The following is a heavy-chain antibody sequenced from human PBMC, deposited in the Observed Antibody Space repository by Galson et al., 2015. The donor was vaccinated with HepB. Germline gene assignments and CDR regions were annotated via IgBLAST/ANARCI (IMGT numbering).Heavy chain of an antibody. CDR3: ARDLPGGPCHSAFDI. D-gene: IGHD2-8*02. CDR1: GFRFSDFS. Sequence: SLRLSCAASGFRFSDFSMNWVRQSPGTGLEWISYIRRGGSRTHYAGSVMGRFTISRDNAKNSLYLQMESLRDEDTAVYYCARDLPGGPCHSAFDIWGQGTVVTVSS. CDR2: IRRGGSRT. J-gene: IGHJ3*02. V-gene: IGHV3-48*02.